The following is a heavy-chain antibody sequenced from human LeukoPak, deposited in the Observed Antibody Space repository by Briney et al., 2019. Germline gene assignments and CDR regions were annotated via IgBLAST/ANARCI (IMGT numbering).Heavy chain of an antibody. J-gene: IGHJ6*03. CDR3: ARGATAGRFSLRPTGAYYMDV. Sequence: ASVKVSCKASGYTFTCYYMDWVRQAPGQGLEWMGWINPNSGGTNCAQKFQGRVTMTRDTSINTAYMELSSLRFDATAVYYCARGATAGRFSLRPTGAYYMDVWGKGTTVTVSS. D-gene: IGHD6-13*01. CDR2: INPNSGGT. V-gene: IGHV1-2*02. CDR1: GYTFTCYY.